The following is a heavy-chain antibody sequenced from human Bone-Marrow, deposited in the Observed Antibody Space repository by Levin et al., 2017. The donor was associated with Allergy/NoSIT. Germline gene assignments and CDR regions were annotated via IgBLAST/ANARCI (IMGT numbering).Heavy chain of an antibody. Sequence: ASVKVSCKASGYTLKTHGLAWVRQAPGQGLEWMGWVSGYNGHINYSQNFQGRLTMTTDTSTNIAYMELKSLTSDDTATYYCARNWGEGNAFDIWGQGTVVTVFS. CDR2: VSGYNGHI. D-gene: IGHD7-27*01. CDR1: GYTLKTHG. V-gene: IGHV1-18*01. J-gene: IGHJ3*02. CDR3: ARNWGEGNAFDI.